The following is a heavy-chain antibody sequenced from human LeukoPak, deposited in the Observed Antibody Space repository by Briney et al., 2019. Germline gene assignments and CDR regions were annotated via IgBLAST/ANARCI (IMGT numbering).Heavy chain of an antibody. CDR1: GGSFSGYY. CDR3: ARALYGSSTSCKNWFDP. J-gene: IGHJ5*02. D-gene: IGHD2-2*01. V-gene: IGHV4-34*01. CDR2: INHSGST. Sequence: PSETLSLTCAVYGGSFSGYYWSWIRQPPGKGLEWIGEINHSGSTSYNPSLKSRVTISVDTSKNQFPLKLSSVTAADPAVYYCARALYGSSTSCKNWFDPWGQGTLVTVSS.